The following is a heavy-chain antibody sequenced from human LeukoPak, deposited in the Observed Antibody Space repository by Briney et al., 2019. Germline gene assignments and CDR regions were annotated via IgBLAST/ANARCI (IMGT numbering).Heavy chain of an antibody. J-gene: IGHJ5*02. CDR1: GFTLSDSA. Sequence: QSGGSLRLSCEASGFTLSDSAIHCVRQASGKGLEWVGLVDRPAKSYATAYAASVGGRFTISRDDSKNAAYLQMDSLKTEDTALYYCTKDSGTYNWLAPWGQGTLVTVSS. V-gene: IGHV3-73*01. D-gene: IGHD1-26*01. CDR2: VDRPAKSYAT. CDR3: TKDSGTYNWLAP.